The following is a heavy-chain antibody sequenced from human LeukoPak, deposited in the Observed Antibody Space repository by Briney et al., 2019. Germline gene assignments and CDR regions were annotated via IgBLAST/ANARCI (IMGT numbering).Heavy chain of an antibody. CDR2: ISAYNGNT. CDR3: ARDPRRYSSSGYYFDY. Sequence: APVKVSCKASGYTFTSYGISWVRQAPGQGLEWMGWISAYNGNTNYAQKLQGRVTMTTDTSTSTAYMELRSLRSDDTAVYYCARDPRRYSSSGYYFDYWGQGTLVTVSS. J-gene: IGHJ4*02. V-gene: IGHV1-18*01. CDR1: GYTFTSYG. D-gene: IGHD6-6*01.